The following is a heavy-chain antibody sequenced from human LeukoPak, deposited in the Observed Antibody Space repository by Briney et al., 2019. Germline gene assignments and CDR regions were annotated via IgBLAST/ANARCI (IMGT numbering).Heavy chain of an antibody. Sequence: SETLSLTCTVSGGYISSGSYYWSWIRQPAGKGLEWIGRIYTSGSTNYNPSLKSRVTISVDTSKNQFSLKLSSVTAADTAVYYCARAPDWYFDLWGRGTLVTVSS. CDR3: ARAPDWYFDL. CDR1: GGYISSGSYY. D-gene: IGHD2-2*01. V-gene: IGHV4-61*02. J-gene: IGHJ2*01. CDR2: IYTSGST.